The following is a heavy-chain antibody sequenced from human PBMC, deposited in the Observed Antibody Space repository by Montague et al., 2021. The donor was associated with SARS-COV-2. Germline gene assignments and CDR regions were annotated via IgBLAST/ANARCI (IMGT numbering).Heavy chain of an antibody. D-gene: IGHD3-9*01. CDR3: ARTYYDILTGYYNRGAFDI. CDR2: IYYSGST. CDR1: GGSISSYY. J-gene: IGHJ3*02. Sequence: SETLSLTCTVSGGSISSYYWSWIRQPPGKGLEWIGYIYYSGSTNXNPSLKSRVTISVDTSKNQSSLKLSSVTAADTAVYYCARTYYDILTGYYNRGAFDIWGQGTMVTVSS. V-gene: IGHV4-59*08.